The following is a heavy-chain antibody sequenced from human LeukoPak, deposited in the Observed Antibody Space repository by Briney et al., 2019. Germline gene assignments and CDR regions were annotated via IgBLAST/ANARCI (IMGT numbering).Heavy chain of an antibody. D-gene: IGHD6-13*01. CDR1: GFTFSSYA. Sequence: GGSLRLSCAASGFTFSSYAMHWVRQAPGKGLEWVSFISYDGSNKYSADSVKGRFTISRDNSKNTLYLQMISLRTEDTAVYYCAKDPRRYSRTGGYFDYWGQGTLVTVSS. CDR3: AKDPRRYSRTGGYFDY. V-gene: IGHV3-30*04. CDR2: ISYDGSNK. J-gene: IGHJ4*02.